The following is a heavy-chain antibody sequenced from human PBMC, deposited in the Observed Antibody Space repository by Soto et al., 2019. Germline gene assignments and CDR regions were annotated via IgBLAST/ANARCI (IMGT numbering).Heavy chain of an antibody. CDR2: ISHNGGST. J-gene: IGHJ2*01. D-gene: IGHD4-17*01. CDR1: GFTFNTWA. Sequence: GGSLRLSCSAAGFTFNTWAMHWVRQAPGKGLEYVSTISHNGGSTYYADSVKARFTISRDNSKNTLYLQMSSLRTEDTAVYYCVKSSTVIRSGDFDLWGRGTLVTVSS. CDR3: VKSSTVIRSGDFDL. V-gene: IGHV3-64D*08.